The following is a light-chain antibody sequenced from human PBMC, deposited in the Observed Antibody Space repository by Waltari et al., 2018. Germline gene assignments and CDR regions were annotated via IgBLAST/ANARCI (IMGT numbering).Light chain of an antibody. CDR1: RSDVGSYNL. CDR3: CSFTLSRTYV. J-gene: IGLJ1*01. Sequence: QSALTQPASVSGSPGQSITISCTGTRSDVGSYNLVSWYQQRPGKAPQLMIYQVTKRPSGMVNRFSGSKSGNTASLTISGLQAEDEADYYCCSFTLSRTYVFGSGTKVTVL. V-gene: IGLV2-23*02. CDR2: QVT.